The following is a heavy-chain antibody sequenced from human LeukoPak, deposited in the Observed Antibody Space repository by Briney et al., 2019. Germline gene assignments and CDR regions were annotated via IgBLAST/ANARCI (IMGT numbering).Heavy chain of an antibody. Sequence: GASVKVSCKASGGTFSSYAISWVRQAPGQGLEWMGRIIPILGIANYAQKFQGRVTITADKSTSTAYMELSSLRSEDTAVCYCARDGFLGYSYGYFDYWGQGTLVTVSS. CDR3: ARDGFLGYSYGYFDY. CDR1: GGTFSSYA. D-gene: IGHD5-18*01. V-gene: IGHV1-69*04. J-gene: IGHJ4*02. CDR2: IIPILGIA.